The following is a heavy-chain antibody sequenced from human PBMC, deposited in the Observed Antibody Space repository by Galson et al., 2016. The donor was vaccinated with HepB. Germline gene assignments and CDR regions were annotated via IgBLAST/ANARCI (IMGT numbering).Heavy chain of an antibody. CDR1: GFTFSSYA. D-gene: IGHD1-1*01. Sequence: SLRLSCAASGFTFSSYAMSWVRQAPGKGLEWVSGIRGSGTSTYYADSVKGRFTISRDNSKNTLYLQMNSLRAEDTAVYYCAKGSRTGATNSYYYGMDVWGQGTTRTVS. CDR2: IRGSGTST. CDR3: AKGSRTGATNSYYYGMDV. J-gene: IGHJ6*02. V-gene: IGHV3-23*01.